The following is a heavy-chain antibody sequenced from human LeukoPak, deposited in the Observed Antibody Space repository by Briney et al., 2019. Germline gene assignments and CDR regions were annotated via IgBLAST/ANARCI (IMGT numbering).Heavy chain of an antibody. CDR3: ARPLDCNYGGTAFDI. V-gene: IGHV4-39*01. D-gene: IGHD4-23*01. CDR2: IDYSGSP. J-gene: IGHJ3*02. Sequence: WETLSLTCTVSGGSVSNSNYCWGWIRPPPGKQLVSIGCIDYSGSPLYNPSLKSRVTISVDTSKNQFSLKLSSVTAADTAVYYCARPLDCNYGGTAFDIWGQGTMVTVSS. CDR1: GGSVSNSNYC.